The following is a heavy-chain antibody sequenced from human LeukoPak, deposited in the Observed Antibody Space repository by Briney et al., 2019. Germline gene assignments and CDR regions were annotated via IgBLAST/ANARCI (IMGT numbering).Heavy chain of an antibody. J-gene: IGHJ6*03. D-gene: IGHD4-17*01. Sequence: PGGSLRLSCAASGFTFSSYEMNWVRQAPGKGLEWVSYISSSGSTIYYADSVKGRFTISRDNAKNSLYLQMNSLRAEDTAVYYCARENYGDYFGNYYYYYMDVWGKGTAVTISS. CDR2: ISSSGSTI. CDR3: ARENYGDYFGNYYYYYMDV. V-gene: IGHV3-48*03. CDR1: GFTFSSYE.